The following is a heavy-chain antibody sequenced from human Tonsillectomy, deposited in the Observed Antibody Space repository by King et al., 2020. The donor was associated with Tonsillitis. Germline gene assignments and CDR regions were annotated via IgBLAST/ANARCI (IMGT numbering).Heavy chain of an antibody. D-gene: IGHD2-2*01. J-gene: IGHJ4*02. V-gene: IGHV3-48*01. CDR2: ISGSGNTI. Sequence: VQLVESGGGLVQPGGSLRLSCAASGFTFSSYSMNWVRQAPGKGLEWVSYISGSGNTIYYADSVKGRFTISRDNAQNSLYLQMNSLRAEDTAVYYCARDAYCSSTSCYRHFDYWGQGTLVTVSS. CDR3: ARDAYCSSTSCYRHFDY. CDR1: GFTFSSYS.